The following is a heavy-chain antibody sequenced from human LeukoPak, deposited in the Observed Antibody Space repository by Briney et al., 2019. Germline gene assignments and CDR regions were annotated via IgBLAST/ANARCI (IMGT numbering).Heavy chain of an antibody. J-gene: IGHJ4*02. Sequence: GGSLRLSCAASGFTFSSYAMSWVRQAPGKGLEWVSAISGSGGSTYYADSVKGRFTISRDNSKNALDLQMNSLRAEDTAVYYCAKEPTLTGIADYWGQGTLVTVSS. CDR2: ISGSGGST. CDR1: GFTFSSYA. D-gene: IGHD4-17*01. CDR3: AKEPTLTGIADY. V-gene: IGHV3-23*01.